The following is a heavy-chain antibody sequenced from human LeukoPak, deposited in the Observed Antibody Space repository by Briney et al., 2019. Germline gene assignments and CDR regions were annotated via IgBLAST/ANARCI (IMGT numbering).Heavy chain of an antibody. CDR3: ARDGYSGYSRFYYYYMDV. Sequence: ASVKVSCKASGYTFTSYGISWVRQAPGQGLERMGWISAYNGNTNYAQKLQGRVTMTTDTSTSTAYMELRSLRSDDTAVYYCARDGYSGYSRFYYYYMDVWGKGATVTVSS. J-gene: IGHJ6*03. CDR1: GYTFTSYG. CDR2: ISAYNGNT. V-gene: IGHV1-18*01. D-gene: IGHD5-12*01.